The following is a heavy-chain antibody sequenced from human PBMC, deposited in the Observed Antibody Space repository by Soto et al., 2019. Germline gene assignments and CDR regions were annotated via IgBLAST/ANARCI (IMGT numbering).Heavy chain of an antibody. CDR2: IKPDGSEK. CDR1: GFSFSTYW. Sequence: EVQLVESGGGLVQPGGSLRLSCGASGFSFSTYWMSWVRQAPGKGLEWVANIKPDGSEKNYVDSVKGRFTISRDNAKNSLYLQLNSLRAVDTAVYYWAMGGHIDFCGQGTLVTVSS. CDR3: AMGGHIDF. V-gene: IGHV3-7*03. J-gene: IGHJ4*02. D-gene: IGHD3-16*01.